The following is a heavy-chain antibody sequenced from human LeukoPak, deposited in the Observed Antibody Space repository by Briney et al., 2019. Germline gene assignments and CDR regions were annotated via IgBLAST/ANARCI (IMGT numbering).Heavy chain of an antibody. J-gene: IGHJ4*02. V-gene: IGHV3-7*01. CDR1: GFTFRSYW. CDR2: INEGGSEK. D-gene: IGHD1-14*01. Sequence: GGSLRLSCAASGFTFRSYWMTWVRKAPGKGLEWVANINEGGSEKNYVGSVQGRFTISRDNAKNSLYLHMNSLRIEDTAVYYCLSATETGYWGQGTLVTVSS. CDR3: LSATETGY.